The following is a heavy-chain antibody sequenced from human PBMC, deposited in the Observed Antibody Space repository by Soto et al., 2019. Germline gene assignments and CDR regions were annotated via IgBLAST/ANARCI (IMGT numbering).Heavy chain of an antibody. CDR2: IWYDGSNK. J-gene: IGHJ3*02. CDR3: ARSRSTGDWHDAFDI. Sequence: GGSLRLSCAASGFTFSSYGMHWVRQAPGKGLEWVAVIWYDGSNKYYADSVKGRFTISRDNSKNTLYLQMNSLRAEDTAVYYCARSRSTGDWHDAFDIWGQGTMVTVSS. V-gene: IGHV3-33*08. CDR1: GFTFSSYG. D-gene: IGHD7-27*01.